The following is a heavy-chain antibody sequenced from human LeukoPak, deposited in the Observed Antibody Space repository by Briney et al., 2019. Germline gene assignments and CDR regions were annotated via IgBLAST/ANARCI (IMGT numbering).Heavy chain of an antibody. CDR2: IYYSGST. CDR3: ARDSSGYSGYEGAFDI. J-gene: IGHJ3*02. D-gene: IGHD5-12*01. Sequence: SETLSLTCTVSGDSISNYYCSWIRQPPGKGLEWIGYIYYSGSTNYNPSLKSRVTISVDTSKNQFSLKLSSVTAADTAVYYCARDSSGYSGYEGAFDIWGQGTMVTVSS. V-gene: IGHV4-59*01. CDR1: GDSISNYY.